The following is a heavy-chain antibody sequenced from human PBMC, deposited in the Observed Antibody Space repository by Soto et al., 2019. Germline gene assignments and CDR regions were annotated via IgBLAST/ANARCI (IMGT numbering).Heavy chain of an antibody. Sequence: SETLSLTCTVSGGSISSGDYYWSWIRQPPGKGLEWIGYIYYSGSTYYNPSLKSRVTISVDTSKNQFSLKLSSVTAADTAVYYCARDSFTGYGRWFDPWGQGTLVTAPQ. D-gene: IGHD3-9*01. V-gene: IGHV4-30-4*01. CDR1: GGSISSGDYY. J-gene: IGHJ5*02. CDR2: IYYSGST. CDR3: ARDSFTGYGRWFDP.